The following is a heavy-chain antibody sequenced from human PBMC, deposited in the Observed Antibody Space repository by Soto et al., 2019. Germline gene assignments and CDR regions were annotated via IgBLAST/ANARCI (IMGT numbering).Heavy chain of an antibody. CDR2: IYYSGST. J-gene: IGHJ4*02. D-gene: IGHD2-15*01. V-gene: IGHV4-31*03. CDR3: ARGRPRILPGFDY. CDR1: GGSISSGGYY. Sequence: PSETLSLTCTVSGGSISSGGYYWSWIRQHPGKGLEWIGYIYYSGSTYYNLSLKSRVTISVDTSKNQFSLKLSSVTAADTAVYYCARGRPRILPGFDYWGQGTLVTAPQ.